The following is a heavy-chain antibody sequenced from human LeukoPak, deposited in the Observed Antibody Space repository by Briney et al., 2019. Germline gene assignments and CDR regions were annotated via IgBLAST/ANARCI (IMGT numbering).Heavy chain of an antibody. CDR1: GFTFDDYG. D-gene: IGHD2-2*01. CDR3: ARDGRYCSSTSCYIDDYYYYGMDV. Sequence: GGSLRLSCAASGFTFDDYGMSRVRQAPGKGLEWVSGINWNGGSTGYADTVKGRFTISRDNAKNSLYLQMNSLRAEDTALYHCARDGRYCSSTSCYIDDYYYYGMDVWGQGTTVTVSS. V-gene: IGHV3-20*01. CDR2: INWNGGST. J-gene: IGHJ6*02.